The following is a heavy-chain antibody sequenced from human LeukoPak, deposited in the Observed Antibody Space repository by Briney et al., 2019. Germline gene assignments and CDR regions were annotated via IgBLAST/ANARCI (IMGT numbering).Heavy chain of an antibody. V-gene: IGHV3-74*01. D-gene: IGHD2-2*01. J-gene: IGHJ4*02. CDR1: GFTFSSYW. CDR2: INSDGTTT. Sequence: PGGSLRLSCAASGFTFSSYWVHWVRQAPGKGLVWVSRINSDGTTTAYADSVKGRFTISRHNAKNTLYLQMNSLRAEDTAVYSCARGDAYALNFWGQGSLVTVSS. CDR3: ARGDAYALNF.